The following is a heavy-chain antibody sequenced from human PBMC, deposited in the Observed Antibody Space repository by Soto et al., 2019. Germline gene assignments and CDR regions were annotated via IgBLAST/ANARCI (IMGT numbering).Heavy chain of an antibody. V-gene: IGHV4-31*02. J-gene: IGHJ4*02. CDR2: IYYSGST. CDR3: ARGRLNTQPHLFDL. Sequence: PSETLSLTCNISGGSVNSGESYWSWLRQLPGKGPEYMGYIYYSGSTYYEPSFKSRMSISFDKPRNQFSLKLRSVTAADSAVYFCARGRLNTQPHLFDLWGPGALVT. CDR1: GGSVNSGESY.